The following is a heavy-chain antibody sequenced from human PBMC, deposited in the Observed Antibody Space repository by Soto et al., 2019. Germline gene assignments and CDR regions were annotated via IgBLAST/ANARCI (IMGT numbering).Heavy chain of an antibody. CDR2: ISAYNGNT. Sequence: ASVKVSCKASGYTFTSYGISWVRQAPGQGLEWMGWISAYNGNTNYAQKPQGRVTMTTDTSTSTAYMELRSLRSDDTAVYYCARERGYCSGGSCYSVSAFDILGQGTMVTVSS. V-gene: IGHV1-18*01. CDR1: GYTFTSYG. CDR3: ARERGYCSGGSCYSVSAFDI. J-gene: IGHJ3*02. D-gene: IGHD2-15*01.